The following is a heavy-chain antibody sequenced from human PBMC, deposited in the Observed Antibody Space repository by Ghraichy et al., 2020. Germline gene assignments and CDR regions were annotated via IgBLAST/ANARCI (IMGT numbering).Heavy chain of an antibody. CDR2: IKKDGSEK. D-gene: IGHD6-19*01. CDR3: ARDLGGGWYFDY. V-gene: IGHV3-7*01. CDR1: GFIFSGYW. Sequence: LSLTCAASGFIFSGYWMTWVRQAPGKGPDWVTNIKKDGSEKYYVDSVKGRFTISRANAKNSLYLQMNSLRAEDTAVYYCARDLGGGWYFDYWGQGALVTVSS. J-gene: IGHJ4*02.